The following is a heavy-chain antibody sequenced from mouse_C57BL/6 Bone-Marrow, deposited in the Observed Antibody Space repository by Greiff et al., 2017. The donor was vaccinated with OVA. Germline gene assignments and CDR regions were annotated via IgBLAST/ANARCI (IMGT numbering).Heavy chain of an antibody. Sequence: VKLMESGPGLEAPSQSLSITCTVSGFSLTSYGVDWVRQSPGKGLEWLGVIWGVGSTNYNSALKSRLSISKDNSKSQVFLKMNSLQTDDTAMYYCASDRGLLGGFAYWGQGTLVTVSA. CDR3: ASDRGLLGGFAY. V-gene: IGHV2-6*01. J-gene: IGHJ3*01. CDR2: IWGVGST. CDR1: GFSLTSYG. D-gene: IGHD2-3*01.